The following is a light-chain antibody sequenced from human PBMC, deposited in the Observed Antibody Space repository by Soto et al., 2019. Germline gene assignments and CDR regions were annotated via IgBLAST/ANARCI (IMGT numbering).Light chain of an antibody. V-gene: IGLV2-14*01. J-gene: IGLJ1*01. CDR2: EVS. Sequence: QSALTQPVSVSGSRGQSITISCTGTSSDVGGYNYVSWYQQHPGKAPKLMIYEVSTRPSEISNRFSASKSGNTASLTSSGLQAEDEAEYYCTSYRSSSTLYVFGSGTELTVL. CDR3: TSYRSSSTLYV. CDR1: SSDVGGYNY.